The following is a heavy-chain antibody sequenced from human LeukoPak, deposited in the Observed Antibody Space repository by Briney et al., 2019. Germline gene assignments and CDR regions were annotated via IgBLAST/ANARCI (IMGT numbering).Heavy chain of an antibody. V-gene: IGHV4-4*07. D-gene: IGHD5-18*01. Sequence: SETLSLTCTVSGGSISSYYWSWIRQPAGKGLEWIGRIHTSGSTNYNPSLKSRVTMSVDTSKNQFSLKLSSVTAADTAVYYCARGIGYSYGYSYYYYMDVWGKGTTVTVSS. J-gene: IGHJ6*03. CDR2: IHTSGST. CDR1: GGSISSYY. CDR3: ARGIGYSYGYSYYYYMDV.